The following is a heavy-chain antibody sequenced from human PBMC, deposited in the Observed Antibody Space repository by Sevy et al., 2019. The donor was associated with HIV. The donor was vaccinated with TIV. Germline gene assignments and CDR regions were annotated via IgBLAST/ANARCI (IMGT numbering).Heavy chain of an antibody. CDR3: AREGAGGFDY. CDR2: INEDGSKN. V-gene: IGHV3-7*01. Sequence: GGSLRLSCAASGFTFSGYSMSWVRQVPGKGLQWVANINEDGSKNEFVDSVKGRFTISRDNPKNSVYLQMNSLRAEDTAVYYCAREGAGGFDYWGQGSLVTVSS. CDR1: GFTFSGYS. D-gene: IGHD2-15*01. J-gene: IGHJ4*02.